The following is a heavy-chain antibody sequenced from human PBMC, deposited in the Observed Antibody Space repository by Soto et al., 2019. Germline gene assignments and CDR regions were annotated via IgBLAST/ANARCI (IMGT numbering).Heavy chain of an antibody. Sequence: GGSLRLSCAVSGLTFSLYGMHGVRQAPGKGLEWVAFISYEGRNKYYADAVKGRFTISRDNSKNTLSLQLDSLRPEDTAVYYCAKGRDSTLLRWQYFDNWGQGTQVTVSS. D-gene: IGHD2-15*01. J-gene: IGHJ4*02. CDR2: ISYEGRNK. V-gene: IGHV3-30*18. CDR1: GLTFSLYG. CDR3: AKGRDSTLLRWQYFDN.